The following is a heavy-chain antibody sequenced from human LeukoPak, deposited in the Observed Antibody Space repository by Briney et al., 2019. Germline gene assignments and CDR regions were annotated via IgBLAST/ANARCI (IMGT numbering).Heavy chain of an antibody. Sequence: PSETLSLTCTVSGGSISSYYWSWIRQPPGKGLEWIGYINYSGSTNYNPSLKSRVTISVDTSKNQFSLKLSSVTAADTAVYYCARIEDSGFDYYFDYWGQGTLVTVSS. CDR2: INYSGST. CDR3: ARIEDSGFDYYFDY. D-gene: IGHD5-12*01. CDR1: GGSISSYY. J-gene: IGHJ4*02. V-gene: IGHV4-59*08.